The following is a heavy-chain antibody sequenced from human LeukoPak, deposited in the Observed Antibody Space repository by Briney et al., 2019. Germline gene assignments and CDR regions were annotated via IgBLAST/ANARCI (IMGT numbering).Heavy chain of an antibody. V-gene: IGHV1-2*02. CDR2: INTNSGRT. J-gene: IGHJ4*02. D-gene: IGHD3-16*01. CDR3: ARRGSVAYPDY. CDR1: LYTFTDYY. Sequence: SVKVSCKASLYTFTDYYMHWVRQAPGQGLEWMGWINTNSGRTNYAQKFQGRVTTTRDTSISTAYMELSSLRSDDTAFYYCARRGSVAYPDYWGQGTLDSVSS.